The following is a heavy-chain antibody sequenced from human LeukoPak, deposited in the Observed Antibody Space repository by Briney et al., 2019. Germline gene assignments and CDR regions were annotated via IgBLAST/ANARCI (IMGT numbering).Heavy chain of an antibody. J-gene: IGHJ4*02. CDR1: GFTFDDYA. CDR3: TRGRDTAMN. Sequence: PGGSLRLSCAASGFTFDDYAMHWVRQAPGKGLEWVSGISWNSGSTVYADSVKGRFTISRDNAKNSLYLQMNSLRAEDTAVYYCTRGRDTAMNWGQGTLVTVSS. V-gene: IGHV3-9*01. D-gene: IGHD5-18*01. CDR2: ISWNSGST.